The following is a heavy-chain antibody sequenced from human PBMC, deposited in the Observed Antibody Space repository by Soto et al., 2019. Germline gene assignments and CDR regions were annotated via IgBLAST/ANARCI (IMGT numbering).Heavy chain of an antibody. CDR1: GGTFSSYA. CDR2: IIPIFGTA. J-gene: IGHJ6*02. Sequence: QVQLVQSGAEVKKPGSSVKVSCKASGGTFSSYAISWVRQAPGQGLEWMGGIIPIFGTANYAQKFQGRVTITADESTSTAYMELSSLRSEDTAVYYCARGPHSRYCSGGSGYLGVWGQGNTVTVSS. V-gene: IGHV1-69*12. D-gene: IGHD2-15*01. CDR3: ARGPHSRYCSGGSGYLGV.